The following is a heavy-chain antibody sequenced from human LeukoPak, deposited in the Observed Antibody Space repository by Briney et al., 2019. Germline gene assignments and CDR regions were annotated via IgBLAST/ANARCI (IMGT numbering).Heavy chain of an antibody. J-gene: IGHJ4*02. Sequence: SETLSLTCAVYGGSFSGYYWGWIRQPPGKGLEWIGSIYHSGSTYYNPSLKRRVTISVDTSKNQFSLKLSSVTAADTAVYYCARHRVRNTGYYDFWSGLSQGYDYWGQGTLVTVSS. V-gene: IGHV4-38-2*01. CDR3: ARHRVRNTGYYDFWSGLSQGYDY. D-gene: IGHD3-3*01. CDR1: GGSFSGYY. CDR2: IYHSGST.